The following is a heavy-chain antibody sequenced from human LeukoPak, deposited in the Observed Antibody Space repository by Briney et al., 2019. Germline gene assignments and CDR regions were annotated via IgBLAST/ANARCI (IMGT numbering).Heavy chain of an antibody. CDR3: ARDDSEDAFDI. D-gene: IGHD5-18*01. J-gene: IGHJ3*02. CDR2: IYPGDSDT. V-gene: IGHV5-51*01. CDR1: GYRFAGYW. Sequence: GESLKISCKGSGYRFAGYWIGWVRQMPGKGLEWMGIIYPGDSDTRYSPSFQGQVTISADKSISAAYLQWSSLKASDTAMYYCARDDSEDAFDIWGQGTMVTVSS.